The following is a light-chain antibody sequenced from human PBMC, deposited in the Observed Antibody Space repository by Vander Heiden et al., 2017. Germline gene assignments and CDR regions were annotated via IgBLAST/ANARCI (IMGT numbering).Light chain of an antibody. Sequence: EIVMTQSPATLSVSPGERATLSCRASQSVTSTLAWYQQKPGQAPRLLIYGASTRATGVPVRFSGSGSGTEFSLTISSLQSEDFAVYYCQQDDNCPLTFGGGTKVEIK. J-gene: IGKJ4*01. CDR2: GAS. CDR3: QQDDNCPLT. V-gene: IGKV3-15*01. CDR1: QSVTST.